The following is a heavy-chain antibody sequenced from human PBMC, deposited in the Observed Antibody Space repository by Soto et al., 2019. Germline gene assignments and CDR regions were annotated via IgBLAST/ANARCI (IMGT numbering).Heavy chain of an antibody. D-gene: IGHD3-3*01. Sequence: PSETLSLTCAAYGGSFSGYYWSWIRQPPGKGLEWIGEINHSGSTNYNPSLKSRVTISVDTSKNPFSLKLSSVTAADTAVYYCARASITIFGVVIAPRRNWFDPWGQGTLVT. CDR3: ARASITIFGVVIAPRRNWFDP. CDR1: GGSFSGYY. J-gene: IGHJ5*02. V-gene: IGHV4-34*01. CDR2: INHSGST.